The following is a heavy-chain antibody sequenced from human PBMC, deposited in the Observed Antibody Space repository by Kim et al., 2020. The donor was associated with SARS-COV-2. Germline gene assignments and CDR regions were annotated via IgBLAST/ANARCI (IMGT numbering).Heavy chain of an antibody. Sequence: LTCRVTISVDTSKNQFSLKLSSVTAADTAVYYCATGIAAAGRFYYYGVDVWGQGTTVTVSS. CDR3: ATGIAAAGRFYYYGVDV. V-gene: IGHV4-59*01. J-gene: IGHJ6*02. D-gene: IGHD6-13*01.